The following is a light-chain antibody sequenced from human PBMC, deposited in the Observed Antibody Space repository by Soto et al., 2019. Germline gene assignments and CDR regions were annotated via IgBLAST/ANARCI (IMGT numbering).Light chain of an antibody. CDR2: KVS. CDR1: QSLVHSDGNTY. V-gene: IGKV2-24*01. Sequence: DIVMTQTPLSSPVTRGQPASISCRSSQSLVHSDGNTYLSWLHQRPGQPPRLLIYKVSHRLSGVPDRFSGSGEGTHFTLKISRVEAEDVGVYYCMQATQFPHYTFGQGTKLEIK. CDR3: MQATQFPHYT. J-gene: IGKJ2*01.